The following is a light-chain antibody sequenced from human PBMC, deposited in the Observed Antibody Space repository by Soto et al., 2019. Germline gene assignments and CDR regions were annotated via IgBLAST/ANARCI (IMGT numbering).Light chain of an antibody. V-gene: IGKV1-33*01. J-gene: IGKJ3*01. CDR2: DAS. CDR1: QDISNY. Sequence: DIQMTQSPSSLSASVGDRVTITCQASQDISNYLNWYQQEPGKAPKLLIYDASNLETGVPSRFNGSGSGTDFTFTISSLQPEDIATYYCQQYDNLLFTFGPGTKVDIK. CDR3: QQYDNLLFT.